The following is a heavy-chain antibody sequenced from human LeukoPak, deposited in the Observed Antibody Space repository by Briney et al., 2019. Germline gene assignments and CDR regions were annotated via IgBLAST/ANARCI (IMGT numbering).Heavy chain of an antibody. CDR1: GGSISSYY. D-gene: IGHD3-22*01. J-gene: IGHJ4*02. V-gene: IGHV4-59*08. CDR2: IYYSGST. CDR3: ARQDYYDSSGYSYYFDY. Sequence: PSETLSLTCTVSGGSISSYYWSWIRQPPEKGLEWIGYIYYSGSTNYNPSLKSRVTISVDTSKNQFSLKLSSVTAADTAVYYCARQDYYDSSGYSYYFDYWGQGTLVTVSS.